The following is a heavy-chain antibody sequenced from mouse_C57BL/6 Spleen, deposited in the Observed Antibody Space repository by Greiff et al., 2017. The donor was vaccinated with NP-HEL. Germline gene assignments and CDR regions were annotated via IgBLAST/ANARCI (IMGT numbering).Heavy chain of an antibody. V-gene: IGHV5-9-1*02. Sequence: EVKLMESGEGLVKPGGSLKLSCAASGFTFSSYAMSWVRQTPEKRLEWVAYISSGGDYIYYADTVKGRFTISRDNARNTLYLQMSSLKSEDTAMYYCTRGGLLRWYFEVWGTGTTVTVSS. CDR2: ISSGGDYI. D-gene: IGHD1-1*01. CDR1: GFTFSSYA. CDR3: TRGGLLRWYFEV. J-gene: IGHJ1*03.